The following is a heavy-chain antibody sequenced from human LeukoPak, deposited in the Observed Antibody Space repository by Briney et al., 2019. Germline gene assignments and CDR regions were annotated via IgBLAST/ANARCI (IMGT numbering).Heavy chain of an antibody. CDR3: ARDKDCSSTSCYLYYYYGMDV. Sequence: ASVKVSCKASGYTFTGYYMHWVRQAPGQGLEWMGWINPNSGGTNYAQKSQGRVTMTRDTSISTAYMELSRLRSDDTAVYYCARDKDCSSTSCYLYYYYGMDVWGQGTTVTVSS. J-gene: IGHJ6*02. CDR1: GYTFTGYY. V-gene: IGHV1-2*02. D-gene: IGHD2-2*01. CDR2: INPNSGGT.